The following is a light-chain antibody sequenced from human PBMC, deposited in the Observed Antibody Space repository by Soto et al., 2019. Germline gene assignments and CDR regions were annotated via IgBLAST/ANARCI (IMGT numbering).Light chain of an antibody. J-gene: IGLJ2*01. Sequence: QLVLTQSSSASASLGSSVKLTCTLSSGHSTYIIAWHQQQPGKAPRYLMKLEGSGSYNKGSGVPDRFSGSRSGADRYLTISNRQSEDEADYYCETWDSNSRVFGGGTKLTVL. CDR1: SGHSTYI. V-gene: IGLV4-60*03. CDR3: ETWDSNSRV. CDR2: LEGSGSY.